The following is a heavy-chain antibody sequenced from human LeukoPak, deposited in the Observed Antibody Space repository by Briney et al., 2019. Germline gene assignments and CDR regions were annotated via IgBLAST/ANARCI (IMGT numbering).Heavy chain of an antibody. Sequence: GGSLRLSCAASGFTFSGYAMSWVRQAPGKGLEWVSVISGSGISTYNAGSVKGRFTISRDNSKNTLYLQMNSLRAEDTAVYYCAKADYYDSNTYRAQFIQHWGQGTLVTVSS. CDR2: ISGSGIST. V-gene: IGHV3-23*01. D-gene: IGHD3-22*01. CDR1: GFTFSGYA. CDR3: AKADYYDSNTYRAQFIQH. J-gene: IGHJ1*01.